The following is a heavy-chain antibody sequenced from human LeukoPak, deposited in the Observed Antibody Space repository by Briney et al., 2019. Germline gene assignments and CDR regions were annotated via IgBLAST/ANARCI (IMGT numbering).Heavy chain of an antibody. CDR3: AKHAGTTRQTKDY. D-gene: IGHD1-1*01. J-gene: IGHJ4*02. Sequence: GGSLRLSCAASGFTFSSYAMSWVRQAPGKGLEWVSGISGSGSGTYYADSVKGRFTISRDNSKNTLYLQMNSLRAEDTAIYYCAKHAGTTRQTKDYWGQGTLVTVSS. CDR1: GFTFSSYA. CDR2: ISGSGSGT. V-gene: IGHV3-23*01.